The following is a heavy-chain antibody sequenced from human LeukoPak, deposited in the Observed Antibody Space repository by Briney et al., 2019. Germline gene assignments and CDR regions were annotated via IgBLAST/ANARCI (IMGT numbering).Heavy chain of an antibody. J-gene: IGHJ4*02. D-gene: IGHD2/OR15-2a*01. Sequence: GGFLRLSCAVSGFTFRSYSMNWVRQAPGKGLEWISYISTTSNTISYADSVKGRFTISRDNAKNSMYLQMSSLRAEDTALYYCARALSITPYYFDYWGLGTLVTVSS. V-gene: IGHV3-48*04. CDR2: ISTTSNTI. CDR3: ARALSITPYYFDY. CDR1: GFTFRSYS.